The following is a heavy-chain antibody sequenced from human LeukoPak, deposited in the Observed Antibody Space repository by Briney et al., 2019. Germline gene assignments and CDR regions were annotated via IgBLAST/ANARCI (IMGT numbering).Heavy chain of an antibody. D-gene: IGHD1-26*01. Sequence: ASVKVSCKASGGTFSSYAISWVRQAPGQGLEWMGRIIPILGIANYAQKFQGRVTITADKSTSTAYMELSSLRSEDTAVYYCATSMYSGSYSRVPYAFDIWGQGTMVTVSS. J-gene: IGHJ3*02. CDR2: IIPILGIA. V-gene: IGHV1-69*04. CDR3: ATSMYSGSYSRVPYAFDI. CDR1: GGTFSSYA.